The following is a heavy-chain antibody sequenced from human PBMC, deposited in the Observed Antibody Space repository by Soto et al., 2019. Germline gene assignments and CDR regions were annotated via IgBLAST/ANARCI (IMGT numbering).Heavy chain of an antibody. V-gene: IGHV3-30-3*01. J-gene: IGHJ6*02. CDR1: GLTFSYHA. CDR3: ARGTTTSAFSAMDV. D-gene: IGHD1-1*01. CDR2: ISYDGDNK. Sequence: GGSLRLSCAASGLTFSYHALNWVRQAPGKGLEWVAVISYDGDNKYIAESVKGRFTISRDNSKNTVSLQMNSLRTEDTAMYFCARGTTTSAFSAMDVWGQAPTVTVSS.